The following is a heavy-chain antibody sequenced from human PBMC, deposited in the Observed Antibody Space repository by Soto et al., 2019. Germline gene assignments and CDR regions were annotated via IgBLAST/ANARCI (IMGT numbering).Heavy chain of an antibody. V-gene: IGHV1-3*01. J-gene: IGHJ6*02. D-gene: IGHD3-10*01. Sequence: GASVKVSCKASGYTFTSYAMHWVRQAPGQRLEWMGWINAGNGNTKYSQKFQGRVTITRDTSASTAYMELSSLRSEDTAVYYCARAWVLLWFGESPHYYYGMDVWGQGTTVTVSS. CDR2: INAGNGNT. CDR3: ARAWVLLWFGESPHYYYGMDV. CDR1: GYTFTSYA.